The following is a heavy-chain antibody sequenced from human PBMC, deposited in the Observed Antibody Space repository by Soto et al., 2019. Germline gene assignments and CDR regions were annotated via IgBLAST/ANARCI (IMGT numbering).Heavy chain of an antibody. CDR3: VRVPNY. Sequence: QVQLQESGPGLVKPSGTLSLTCTVSGDSISSLNWWSWVRQPPGKGLEWLGQIHHNGNTDYNASLTSRVTISIDKSKNQFSLNLNSVTVADTAVYYCVRVPNYWGQGTLVTVSS. V-gene: IGHV4-4*02. J-gene: IGHJ4*02. CDR1: GDSISSLNW. CDR2: IHHNGNT.